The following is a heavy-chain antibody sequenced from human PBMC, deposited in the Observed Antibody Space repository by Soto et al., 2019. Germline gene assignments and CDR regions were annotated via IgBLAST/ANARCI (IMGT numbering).Heavy chain of an antibody. J-gene: IGHJ4*02. D-gene: IGHD3-10*01. CDR1: GDTFSFYS. Sequence: QVQLVQSGAEVKRPGSSVKVSCKASGDTFSFYSINWVRQAPGLGLEWMGRVNPILSLSNYAQRFQGRVTMTADKSTSTAYMVISSLRSEDTVIYYCATSYGSGYRAFDYWGQGAQVIVSS. CDR2: VNPILSLS. V-gene: IGHV1-69*02. CDR3: ATSYGSGYRAFDY.